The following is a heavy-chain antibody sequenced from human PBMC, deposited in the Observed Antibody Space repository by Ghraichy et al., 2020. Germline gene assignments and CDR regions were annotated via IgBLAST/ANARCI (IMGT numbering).Heavy chain of an antibody. V-gene: IGHV1-69*13. Sequence: SVKVSCKTSGGTFRSYTLSWVRQAPGQGLEWMGGITPIFRTAEYAQKFQGRVTISADESTSTAYMELHSLRSEDTAVYYCARAHRYCERANCYRPFDYWGQGTLVTVSS. CDR3: ARAHRYCERANCYRPFDY. J-gene: IGHJ4*02. CDR1: GGTFRSYT. D-gene: IGHD2-21*01. CDR2: ITPIFRTA.